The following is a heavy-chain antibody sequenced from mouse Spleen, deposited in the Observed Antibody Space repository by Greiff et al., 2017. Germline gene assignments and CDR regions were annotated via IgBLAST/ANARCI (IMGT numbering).Heavy chain of an antibody. CDR3: ARYSNYVGFAY. CDR2: ISNSGGST. D-gene: IGHD2-5*01. CDR1: GFTFSSYY. Sequence: EVMLVESGGGLVKPGGSLKLSCAASGFTFSSYYMSWVRQTPEKRLEWVATISNSGGSTYYPDSVKDRFTISRDNAKNTLYLQMSSLNSEDTAVYYCARYSNYVGFAYWGQGTLVTVSA. J-gene: IGHJ3*01. V-gene: IGHV5-9*03.